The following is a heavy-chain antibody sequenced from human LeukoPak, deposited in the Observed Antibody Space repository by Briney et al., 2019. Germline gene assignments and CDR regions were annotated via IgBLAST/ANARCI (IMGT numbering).Heavy chain of an antibody. CDR2: ISSTSSYI. Sequence: PGGSLRLSCAASGFTFSSYAIYWVRQAPGKGLEWVSSISSTSSYIYYADSVKGRFTISRDNAKNSLYLQMNSLRAEDTAVYYCARGPSITIFGVVPDFDYWGQGTLVTVSS. V-gene: IGHV3-21*01. D-gene: IGHD3-3*01. J-gene: IGHJ4*02. CDR1: GFTFSSYA. CDR3: ARGPSITIFGVVPDFDY.